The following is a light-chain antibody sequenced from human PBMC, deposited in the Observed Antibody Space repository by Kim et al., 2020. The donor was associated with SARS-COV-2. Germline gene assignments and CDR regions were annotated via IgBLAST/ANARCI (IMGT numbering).Light chain of an antibody. Sequence: ASVGDRVTITCRASQGISDSLVWYQQRPGKAPKLLIRGATSLQIGVPSRFSGSGSETDFILIINNLQPEDFATYYCQQADSLPVTFGGGTKVDIK. CDR3: QQADSLPVT. J-gene: IGKJ4*01. CDR1: QGISDS. CDR2: GAT. V-gene: IGKV1-12*01.